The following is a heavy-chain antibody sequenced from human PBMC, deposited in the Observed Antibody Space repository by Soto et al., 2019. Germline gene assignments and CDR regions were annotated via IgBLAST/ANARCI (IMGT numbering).Heavy chain of an antibody. V-gene: IGHV1-46*01. CDR1: GYTFTTYY. D-gene: IGHD1-1*01. CDR3: ARDSMGAWNDESNWFDS. Sequence: GDSVKVSCKASGYTFTTYYLHWVRQAPGQGLEWVGIINPGADYTTYAQKFQDRVSMTRDTSTTTIYMELSNLRSDDTAVYYCARDSMGAWNDESNWFDSWGQGTPVTVSS. CDR2: INPGADYT. J-gene: IGHJ5*01.